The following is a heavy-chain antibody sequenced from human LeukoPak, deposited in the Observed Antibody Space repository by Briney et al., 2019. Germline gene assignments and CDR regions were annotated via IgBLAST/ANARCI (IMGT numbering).Heavy chain of an antibody. Sequence: KPSETLSLTCAVYGGSFSGYYWSWIRQPPGKGLEWIGYIYTSGTTNYNPSLKSRVIISVDTSKNQFSLKLSSVTAADTAMYYCARRPFNAFDIWGQGTMVTVSS. CDR3: ARRPFNAFDI. J-gene: IGHJ3*02. CDR1: GGSFSGYY. V-gene: IGHV4-4*09. D-gene: IGHD3-3*02. CDR2: IYTSGTT.